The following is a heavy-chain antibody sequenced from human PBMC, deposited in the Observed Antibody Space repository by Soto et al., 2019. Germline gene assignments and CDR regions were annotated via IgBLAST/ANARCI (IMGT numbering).Heavy chain of an antibody. CDR1: GFTFDHYA. J-gene: IGHJ4*02. CDR2: ITSKAYGGTT. D-gene: IGHD3-10*01. V-gene: IGHV3-49*03. Sequence: EVQLVESGGGLAQPGRSLRLSCTSSGFTFDHYAMTWFRQAPGKGLEWVGFITSKAYGGTTEYAASVKGRFTISRDDSKSIAYLQMDSLKTEDTAVYYCTRVPPKNYGSGTYPCDYWGQGALVTVSS. CDR3: TRVPPKNYGSGTYPCDY.